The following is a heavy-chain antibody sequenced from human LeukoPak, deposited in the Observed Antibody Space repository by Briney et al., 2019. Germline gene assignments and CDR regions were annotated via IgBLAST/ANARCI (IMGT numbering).Heavy chain of an antibody. Sequence: SVKVSCKASGGTFSSYAISWVRQAPGQGLEWMGRTIPILGIANYAQKFQGRVTITADKSTSTAYMELSSLRSEDTAVYYCARGSAAGTDRDYYFDYWGQGTLVTVSS. J-gene: IGHJ4*02. CDR2: TIPILGIA. CDR1: GGTFSSYA. D-gene: IGHD6-13*01. V-gene: IGHV1-69*04. CDR3: ARGSAAGTDRDYYFDY.